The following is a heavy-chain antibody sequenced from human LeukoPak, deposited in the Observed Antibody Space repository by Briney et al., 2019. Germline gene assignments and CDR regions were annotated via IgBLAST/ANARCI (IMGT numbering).Heavy chain of an antibody. CDR3: ARVRFGDSSDWYFDL. CDR1: GYTFTSYD. D-gene: IGHD3-10*01. Sequence: SVKVSCKASGYTFTSYDINWVRQAPGQGLEWMGGIIPIFDTANYAQKFQGRVTITADKSTSTAYMELSSLRSEDTAVYYCARVRFGDSSDWYFDLWGRGTLVTVSS. J-gene: IGHJ2*01. V-gene: IGHV1-69*06. CDR2: IIPIFDTA.